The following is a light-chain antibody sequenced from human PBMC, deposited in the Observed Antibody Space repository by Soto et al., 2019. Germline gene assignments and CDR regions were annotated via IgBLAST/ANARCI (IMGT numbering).Light chain of an antibody. CDR1: QSVSSN. V-gene: IGKV3-15*01. CDR2: GAS. CDR3: QQYNNWPPPCT. Sequence: EIVMTQSPATLSVSPGERATLSCRASQSVSSNLAWYQQKPGQAPRLLIYGASTSATGIPARFSGSGSGTVFTLTISSLQSEDFAVYYCQQYNNWPPPCTFGQGTKLEIK. J-gene: IGKJ2*02.